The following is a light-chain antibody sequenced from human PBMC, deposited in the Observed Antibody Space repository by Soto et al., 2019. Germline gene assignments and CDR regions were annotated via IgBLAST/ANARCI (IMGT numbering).Light chain of an antibody. J-gene: IGKJ1*01. CDR3: QQYNNWWT. CDR1: QSISNN. CDR2: GAS. Sequence: EIVMTQSPATLSVSPGERATLSCRASQSISNNLAWYHQKPGQAPRLLIYGASTRATGIPARFSDSVSGTEFTLTISSLQSEDFAVYYCQQYNNWWTFGQGTRVEIK. V-gene: IGKV3-15*01.